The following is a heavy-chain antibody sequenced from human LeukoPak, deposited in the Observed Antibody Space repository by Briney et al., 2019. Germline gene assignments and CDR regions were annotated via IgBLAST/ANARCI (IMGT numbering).Heavy chain of an antibody. CDR2: ISAYNGNT. J-gene: IGHJ4*02. D-gene: IGHD1-1*01. CDR1: GGTFSSYG. V-gene: IGHV1-18*01. CDR3: ARVLQLERSHPLSG. Sequence: GASVKVSCKASGGTFSSYGISWVRQAPGQGLEWMGRISAYNGNTNYAQKLQGRVTMTTDTSTSTAYMELRSLRSDDTAVYYCARVLQLERSHPLSGWGQGTLVTVPS.